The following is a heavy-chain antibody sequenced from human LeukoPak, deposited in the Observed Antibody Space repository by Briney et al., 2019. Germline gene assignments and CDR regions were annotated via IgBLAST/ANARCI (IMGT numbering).Heavy chain of an antibody. CDR1: GGSISSSSYY. Sequence: SGTLSLTCTVSGGSISSSSYYWGWIRQPPGKGLEWIGSIYYSGSTYYNPSLKSRVTISVDTSKNQFSLKLSSVTAADTAVYYCARTGYTTYYDYIWGSYRPGYFDYWGQGTLVTVSS. D-gene: IGHD3-16*02. CDR2: IYYSGST. J-gene: IGHJ4*02. CDR3: ARTGYTTYYDYIWGSYRPGYFDY. V-gene: IGHV4-39*01.